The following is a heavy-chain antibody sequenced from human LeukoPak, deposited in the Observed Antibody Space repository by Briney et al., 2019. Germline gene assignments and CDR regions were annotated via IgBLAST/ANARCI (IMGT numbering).Heavy chain of an antibody. D-gene: IGHD5-12*01. Sequence: PSETLSLTCTVSGVSISSSSYYWGWIRQPPGKGLEWIGSIYYSGSTYYNPSLKSRVTISVDTSKNQFSLKLSSVTAADTAVYYCARHSGNSGYGGYFDSWGQGTLVTVSS. CDR3: ARHSGNSGYGGYFDS. V-gene: IGHV4-39*07. CDR1: GVSISSSSYY. J-gene: IGHJ4*02. CDR2: IYYSGST.